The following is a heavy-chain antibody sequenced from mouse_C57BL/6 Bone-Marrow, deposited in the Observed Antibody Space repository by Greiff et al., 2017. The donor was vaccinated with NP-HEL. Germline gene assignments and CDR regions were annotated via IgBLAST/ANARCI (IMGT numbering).Heavy chain of an antibody. CDR2: INPSTGGT. Sequence: VQLQQSGPELVKPGASVKISCKASGYSFTGYYMNWVKQSPEKSLEWIGEINPSTGGTTYNQKFKAKATLTVDKSSSTAYMQLKSLTSEDSEVYYCAIITTVVAPYYYAMDYWGQGTSVTVSS. V-gene: IGHV1-42*01. D-gene: IGHD1-1*01. J-gene: IGHJ4*01. CDR3: AIITTVVAPYYYAMDY. CDR1: GYSFTGYY.